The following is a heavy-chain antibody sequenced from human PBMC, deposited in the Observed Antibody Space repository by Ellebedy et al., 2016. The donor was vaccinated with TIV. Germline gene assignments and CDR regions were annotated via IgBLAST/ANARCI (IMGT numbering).Heavy chain of an antibody. CDR3: ARMGAVAGEFDY. CDR1: GGSISSDAYY. J-gene: IGHJ4*02. D-gene: IGHD6-19*01. Sequence: SETLSLXXPVSGGSISSDAYYWSWIRQPAGKGLEWFGRLFASGHTNYNPSLKSRVTMSVDTSRNQFTLKLTSLTAADTALYYCARMGAVAGEFDYWGQGTLVTVSS. CDR2: LFASGHT. V-gene: IGHV4-61*02.